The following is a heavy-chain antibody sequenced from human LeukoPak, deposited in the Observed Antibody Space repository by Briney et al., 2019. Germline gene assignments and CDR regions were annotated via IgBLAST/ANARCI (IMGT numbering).Heavy chain of an antibody. V-gene: IGHV4-4*07. Sequence: PSETLSLTCTASGGSINSYYWSWIRQPAGKGLEWIGRIYTSGSTNYNPSLKSRVTMSVDTSKNQFSLKLSSVTAADTAVYYCARDQQLDYYYGMDVWGQGTTVTVSS. D-gene: IGHD5-24*01. CDR1: GGSINSYY. CDR2: IYTSGST. CDR3: ARDQQLDYYYGMDV. J-gene: IGHJ6*02.